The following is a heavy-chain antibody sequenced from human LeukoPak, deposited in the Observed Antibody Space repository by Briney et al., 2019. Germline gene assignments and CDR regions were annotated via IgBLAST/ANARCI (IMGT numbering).Heavy chain of an antibody. CDR3: ARRIRLKFAGIAAAGGNWFDP. CDR1: GYTFTSYD. D-gene: IGHD6-13*01. Sequence: ASVKASCKASGYTFTSYDINWVRQATGQGLEWMGWMNPNNGNTNYAQKLQGRVTMTTDTSTSTAYMELRSLRSDDTAVYYCARRIRLKFAGIAAAGGNWFDPWGQGTLVTVSS. V-gene: IGHV1-18*01. J-gene: IGHJ5*02. CDR2: MNPNNGNT.